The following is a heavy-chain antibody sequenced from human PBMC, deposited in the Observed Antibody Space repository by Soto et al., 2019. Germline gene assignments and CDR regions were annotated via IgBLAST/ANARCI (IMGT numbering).Heavy chain of an antibody. D-gene: IGHD3-16*01. J-gene: IGHJ5*02. V-gene: IGHV2-5*02. Sequence: QITLKESGPTLVKPTQTLTLTCTFSGFSLSTSGVGVGWIRQPPGKALEWLALIYWDDDRRYSPSLKSRLTITKDPSKNQVLLTMTNMDPVDTATYYCAHSLYDYVWGTNWFDPWGQGTLVTVSS. CDR1: GFSLSTSGVG. CDR2: IYWDDDR. CDR3: AHSLYDYVWGTNWFDP.